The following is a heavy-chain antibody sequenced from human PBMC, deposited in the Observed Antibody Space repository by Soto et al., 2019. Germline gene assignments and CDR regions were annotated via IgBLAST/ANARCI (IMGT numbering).Heavy chain of an antibody. CDR3: ARVGELGYCSGGSCYRTHYYYYYGMDV. J-gene: IGHJ6*02. CDR1: GGSISSGGYY. CDR2: IYYSGST. D-gene: IGHD2-15*01. V-gene: IGHV4-31*03. Sequence: TSETLSLTCTVSGGSISSGGYYWSWIRQHPGKGLEWIGYIYYSGSTYYNPSLKSRVAISVDTSKNQFSLKLSSVTAADTAVYYCARVGELGYCSGGSCYRTHYYYYYGMDVWGQGTTVTVSS.